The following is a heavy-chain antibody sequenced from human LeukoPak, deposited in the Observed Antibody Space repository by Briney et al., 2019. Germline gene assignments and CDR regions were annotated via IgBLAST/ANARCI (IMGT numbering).Heavy chain of an antibody. CDR1: GGSIRSSYYY. J-gene: IGHJ6*02. Sequence: PSETLSLTCTVSGGSIRSSYYYWGWIRQPPGKGLEWIGSIYDSGSTYYNPSLKSRVTISVDTSKNQLSLKLNSVTAADTAVYYCAARYSNNAGSMDVWGQGTTVTVSS. V-gene: IGHV4-39*01. CDR2: IYDSGST. D-gene: IGHD1/OR15-1a*01. CDR3: AARYSNNAGSMDV.